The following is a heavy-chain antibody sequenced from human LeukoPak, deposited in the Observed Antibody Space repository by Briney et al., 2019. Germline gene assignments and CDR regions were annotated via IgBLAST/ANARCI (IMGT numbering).Heavy chain of an antibody. V-gene: IGHV3-30*04. Sequence: PGRSLRLSCAASGFTFSSYAMHWVRQAPGKGLEWVAVISYDGSNKYYADSVTGRFTISRDNSKNTLYLQMNSLRAEDTAVYYCARTGYVWGSYHLDYWGQGTLVTVSS. CDR3: ARTGYVWGSYHLDY. CDR1: GFTFSSYA. J-gene: IGHJ4*02. CDR2: ISYDGSNK. D-gene: IGHD3-16*02.